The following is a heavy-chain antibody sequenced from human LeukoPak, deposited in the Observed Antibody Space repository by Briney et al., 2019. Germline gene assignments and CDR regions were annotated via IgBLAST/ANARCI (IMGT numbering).Heavy chain of an antibody. V-gene: IGHV3-23*01. CDR2: INGNGGST. CDR1: GFTFSGYA. D-gene: IGHD3-10*01. CDR3: AKGTMARGFDY. J-gene: IGHJ4*02. Sequence: PGGSLRLSWAASGFTFSGYAMNWVRQAPGKGLEWVSSINGNGGSTYYADSVKGRFTISRDNSKNTLYLQMNSLRAEDTAVYYCAKGTMARGFDYWGQGTLVTVSS.